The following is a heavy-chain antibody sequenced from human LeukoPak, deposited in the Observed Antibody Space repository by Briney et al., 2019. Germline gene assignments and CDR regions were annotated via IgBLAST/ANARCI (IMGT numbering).Heavy chain of an antibody. V-gene: IGHV3-33*01. CDR2: IWYDGSNK. J-gene: IGHJ6*02. D-gene: IGHD7-27*01. Sequence: QSGGSLRLSCAASGFTFSSYGMHWVRQAPGKGLEWVAVIWYDGSNKYYADSVKGRFTISRDNSKNSLYLQMNSLRADDTAVYYCARAGDILLVSYFHYYGMDVWGQGTTVIVSS. CDR3: ARAGDILLVSYFHYYGMDV. CDR1: GFTFSSYG.